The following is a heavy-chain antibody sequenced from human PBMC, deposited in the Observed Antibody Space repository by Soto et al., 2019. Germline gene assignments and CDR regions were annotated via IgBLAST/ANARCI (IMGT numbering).Heavy chain of an antibody. CDR1: GFTVSSHY. V-gene: IGHV3-66*01. Sequence: EVQLVESGGDLVQPEGSLRLSCAASGFTVSSHYMNRVRQAPGKGLEWVSLIQSDGRTFYVDSVKGRFTISRDNSKTTLFLQMNSLRVEDTAMYYCSRDDVYCSGGICYGVPMDVWGRGTTVTVSS. J-gene: IGHJ6*03. CDR2: IQSDGRT. CDR3: SRDDVYCSGGICYGVPMDV. D-gene: IGHD2-15*01.